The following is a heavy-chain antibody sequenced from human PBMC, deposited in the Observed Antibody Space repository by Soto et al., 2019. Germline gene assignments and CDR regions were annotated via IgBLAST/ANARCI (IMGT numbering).Heavy chain of an antibody. CDR1: GFTFSTSA. V-gene: IGHV3-23*01. CDR2: ISRTGGNT. CDR3: AKGWQQIDD. D-gene: IGHD6-13*01. J-gene: IGHJ4*02. Sequence: EVQVLESGGGLIQPGGSLRLSCAASGFTFSTSAMTWVRQAPGKGLQWVSSISRTGGNTYYADSVKGRFTISRDNSKDTLYLQMTTLRAEDTAVYFCAKGWQQIDDWGQGTLVTVSS.